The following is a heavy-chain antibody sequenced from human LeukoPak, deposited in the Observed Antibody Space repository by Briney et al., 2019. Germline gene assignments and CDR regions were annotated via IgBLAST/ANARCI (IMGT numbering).Heavy chain of an antibody. Sequence: GGSLRLSCAASGFTFNNAWMSWVRQAPGKGLEWVGRIKSKSDGWTTDYAAPVKGRFTISRDDSKTTLYLQMNSLKTEDTAVYYCISSGSYDDDAFDIWGQGTMVTVSS. CDR2: IKSKSDGWTT. CDR1: GFTFNNAW. V-gene: IGHV3-15*01. J-gene: IGHJ3*02. D-gene: IGHD3-10*01. CDR3: ISSGSYDDDAFDI.